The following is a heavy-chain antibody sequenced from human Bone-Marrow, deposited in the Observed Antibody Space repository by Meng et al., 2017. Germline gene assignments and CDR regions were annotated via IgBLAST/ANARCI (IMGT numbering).Heavy chain of an antibody. V-gene: IGHV1-69*05. CDR3: ARTTMVRGVHYFDY. Sequence: SVKVSCKASGGTFSSYAISWVRQAPGQGLEWMGGIIPIFGTANYAQKFQGRVTITTDESTSTAYMELSSLRSEDTAVYYCARTTMVRGVHYFDYWGQGTLVTVSS. J-gene: IGHJ4*02. CDR2: IIPIFGTA. D-gene: IGHD3-10*01. CDR1: GGTFSSYA.